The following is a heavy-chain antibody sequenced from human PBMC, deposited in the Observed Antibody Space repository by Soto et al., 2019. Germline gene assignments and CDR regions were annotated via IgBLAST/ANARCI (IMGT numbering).Heavy chain of an antibody. CDR1: GDSIISSDFY. CDR2: IFYLGST. CDR3: ARRARDGYNAWFDY. V-gene: IGHV4-39*01. J-gene: IGHJ4*02. Sequence: SETLSLTCTVSGDSIISSDFYWGWVRQPPGKGLEWIGSIFYLGSTYYNPSLKSRVTISVDTSKNQFSLKLSSVTAADTAVYYCARRARDGYNAWFDYWGQGTLVTVSS. D-gene: IGHD5-12*01.